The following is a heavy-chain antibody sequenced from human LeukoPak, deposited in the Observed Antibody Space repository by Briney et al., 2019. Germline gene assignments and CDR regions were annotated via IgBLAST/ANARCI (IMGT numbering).Heavy chain of an antibody. D-gene: IGHD3-9*01. CDR3: ARELLRHDILTGSYFDY. Sequence: SETLSLTCTVSGGSISSYYWSWIRQPPGKGLEWIGYIYYSGSTNYNPSLKSRVTISVDTSKNQFPLKLSSVTAADTAVYYCARELLRHDILTGSYFDYWGQGTPVTVSS. V-gene: IGHV4-59*01. CDR2: IYYSGST. J-gene: IGHJ4*02. CDR1: GGSISSYY.